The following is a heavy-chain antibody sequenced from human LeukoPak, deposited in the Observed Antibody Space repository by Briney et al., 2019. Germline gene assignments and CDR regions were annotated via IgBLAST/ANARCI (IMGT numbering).Heavy chain of an antibody. D-gene: IGHD3-10*01. Sequence: PGGSLRLSCAASAFTFSNYNMNWVRQAPGKGLEWVSSITSSGSYIYYADSVKGRFTISRDNAKNSLYLQMNSLRAEDTAVYYCARGRGLPGPLDYWGQGTLVTVSS. CDR1: AFTFSNYN. CDR3: ARGRGLPGPLDY. J-gene: IGHJ4*02. CDR2: ITSSGSYI. V-gene: IGHV3-21*01.